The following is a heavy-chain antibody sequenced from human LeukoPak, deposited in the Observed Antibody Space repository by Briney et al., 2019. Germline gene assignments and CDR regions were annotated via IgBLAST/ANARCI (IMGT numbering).Heavy chain of an antibody. Sequence: KPSETLSLTCTVSGGSISSSSYYWGWIRQPPGKGLEWIGRIYYSGSTYYNPSLKSRVTISVDTSKNQFSLKLSSVTAADTAVYYCARRGITMKGGVAIDYWGQGTLVTVSS. J-gene: IGHJ4*02. CDR1: GGSISSSSYY. V-gene: IGHV4-39*01. CDR3: ARRGITMKGGVAIDY. D-gene: IGHD3-22*01. CDR2: IYYSGST.